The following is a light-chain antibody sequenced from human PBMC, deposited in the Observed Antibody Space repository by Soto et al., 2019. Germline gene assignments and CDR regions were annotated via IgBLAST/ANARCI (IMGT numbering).Light chain of an antibody. Sequence: EIFLTQSPGTLSLARGEIATLSCRASQSVSNNYLAWYQQKPGQAPRLLIYGASSRATGIPDRFSGSGSGTDFTLTISRLEPEDFAVYYCQQYGSSITFGQGTRLEI. J-gene: IGKJ5*01. CDR3: QQYGSSIT. CDR2: GAS. V-gene: IGKV3-20*01. CDR1: QSVSNNY.